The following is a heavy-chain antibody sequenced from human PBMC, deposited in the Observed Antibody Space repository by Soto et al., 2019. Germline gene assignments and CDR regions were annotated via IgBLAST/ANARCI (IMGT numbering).Heavy chain of an antibody. CDR2: ISSSSSYI. D-gene: IGHD6-13*01. CDR3: ARVIAAAGYYYYGMDV. V-gene: IGHV3-21*01. CDR1: GFTFSSYS. Sequence: PGGSLRLSCAASGFTFSSYSMNWVRQAPGKGLEWVSSISSSSSYIYYADSVKGRFTISRDNAKNSLYLQMNSLRAEHTAVYYCARVIAAAGYYYYGMDVWGQGTTVTVSS. J-gene: IGHJ6*02.